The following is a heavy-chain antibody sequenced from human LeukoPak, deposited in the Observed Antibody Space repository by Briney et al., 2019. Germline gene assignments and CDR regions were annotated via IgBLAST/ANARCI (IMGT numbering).Heavy chain of an antibody. D-gene: IGHD1-14*01. V-gene: IGHV3-23*01. CDR1: GFTFSSYA. CDR3: AKDRSPIIYLSDMDV. Sequence: PGGSLRLSCAASGFTFSSYAMSWVRQAPGKGLEWVSAISGSGGSTYYADSVKGRFTISRDNSKNTLYLQMNSLRAEDTAVYYCAKDRSPIIYLSDMDVWGKGTTVTISS. CDR2: ISGSGGST. J-gene: IGHJ6*03.